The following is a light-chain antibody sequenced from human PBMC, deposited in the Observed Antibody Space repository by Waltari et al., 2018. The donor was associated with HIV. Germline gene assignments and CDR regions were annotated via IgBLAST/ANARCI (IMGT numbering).Light chain of an antibody. CDR1: SGHSNYA. CDR2: LNSDGSH. V-gene: IGLV4-69*01. CDR3: QTWGTGIGV. Sequence: QVVLTQSPSASASLGASVKVTCTLSSGHSNYAIAWHQQQPEKGPRYLMMLNSDGSHDKGDGIPDRFSGSSSGADRHRIISSLQSEDEADYYCQTWGTGIGVFGGGTKLTVL. J-gene: IGLJ2*01.